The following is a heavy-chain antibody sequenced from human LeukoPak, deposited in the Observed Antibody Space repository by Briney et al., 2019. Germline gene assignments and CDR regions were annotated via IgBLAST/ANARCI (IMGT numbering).Heavy chain of an antibody. CDR1: GFTFSSYG. Sequence: GGSLRLSCAASGFTFSSYGMTWVRQAPGKGLEWVSAISGSGTYTYYVDSVKGRFTISRDNAKNSLYLQMNSLRAEDTAVCYCARVAGTWGYWGQGTLVTVSS. CDR3: ARVAGTWGY. V-gene: IGHV3-21*01. D-gene: IGHD6-19*01. CDR2: ISGSGTYT. J-gene: IGHJ4*02.